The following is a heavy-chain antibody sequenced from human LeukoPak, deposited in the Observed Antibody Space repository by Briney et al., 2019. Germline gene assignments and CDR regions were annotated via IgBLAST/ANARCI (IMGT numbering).Heavy chain of an antibody. CDR1: GFTFSSYW. J-gene: IGHJ4*02. CDR3: ARDDILTGYSNDY. V-gene: IGHV3-74*01. Sequence: GGSLRLSCAASGFTFSSYWMHWVRQAPGKGLMWVSRINSDGTSTTYADSVKGRFTISRDNAKNTLYLQMNSLRAEDTAVYYCARDDILTGYSNDYWGQGTLVTVSS. CDR2: INSDGTST. D-gene: IGHD3-9*01.